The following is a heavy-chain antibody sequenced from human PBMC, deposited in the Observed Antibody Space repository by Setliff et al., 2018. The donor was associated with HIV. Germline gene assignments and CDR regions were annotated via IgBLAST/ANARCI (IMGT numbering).Heavy chain of an antibody. CDR1: GGSIRSIDYF. CDR3: ARLRAAGTVHYFDP. V-gene: IGHV4-39*01. D-gene: IGHD6-13*01. Sequence: LSLTCTVSGGSIRSIDYFWGWVRQPPGKGLEWLGNIGNIYYGGTTYYNPSLKGRITISVFTSSQQLSLTLTSVTPADTAVYYCARLRAAGTVHYFDPWGQGTQVTVSS. J-gene: IGHJ5*02. CDR2: IYYGGTT.